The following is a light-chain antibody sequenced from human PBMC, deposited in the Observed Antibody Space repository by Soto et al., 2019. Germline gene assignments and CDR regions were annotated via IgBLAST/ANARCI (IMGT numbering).Light chain of an antibody. V-gene: IGKV3-11*01. CDR2: DAS. J-gene: IGKJ4*01. CDR1: QSVSSY. CDR3: QQSYSTPLT. Sequence: ETVLTQSPATLSSSPGERATLSCRASQSVSSYLAWYQQKPGQAPRLLIFDASNRATGTPARFSGSGSGTDFTLTISSLQPEDFATYYCQQSYSTPLTFGGGTKVDIK.